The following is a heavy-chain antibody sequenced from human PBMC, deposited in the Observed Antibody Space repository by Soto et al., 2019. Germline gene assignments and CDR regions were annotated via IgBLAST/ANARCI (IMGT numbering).Heavy chain of an antibody. D-gene: IGHD2-2*01. CDR3: ARGGYHASYFDY. V-gene: IGHV3-74*01. Sequence: EGQLVESGGGLAQPGGSLRVSCVASGFMFSDHCMHWVRQAPGKGLVWVSRIKGDGSRIDFADSVRGRFTISRDNAVNTLLLPRNYLRAEDAAVYYCARGGYHASYFDYWGRGILITVSS. CDR2: IKGDGSRI. J-gene: IGHJ4*02. CDR1: GFMFSDHC.